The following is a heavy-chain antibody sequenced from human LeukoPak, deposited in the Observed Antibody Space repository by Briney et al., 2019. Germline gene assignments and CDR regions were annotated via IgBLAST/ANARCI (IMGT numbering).Heavy chain of an antibody. V-gene: IGHV1-46*01. CDR2: INPSGGST. CDR1: GYTFTSYY. CDR3: ARGGDVLRFLEWLSYFDY. J-gene: IGHJ4*02. D-gene: IGHD3-3*01. Sequence: GASVKVSCKASGYTFTSYYMHWVRQAPGQGLEWMGIINPSGGSTSYAQKFQGRVTMTRDMSTSTVYMELSSLRSEDTAVYYCARGGDVLRFLEWLSYFDYWGQGTLVTVSS.